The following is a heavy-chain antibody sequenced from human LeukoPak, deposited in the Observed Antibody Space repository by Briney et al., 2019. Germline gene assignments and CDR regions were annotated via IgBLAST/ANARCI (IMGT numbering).Heavy chain of an antibody. V-gene: IGHV3-53*01. CDR2: IYSGGST. CDR1: GFTVSSNY. D-gene: IGHD1-26*01. CDR3: ARDSGTWPYYYYMDV. Sequence: PGGSLRLSCAASGFTVSSNYMSWVRQAPGKGLEWVSVIYSGGSTYYADSVKGRFTFSRDNSKNTLYLQMDSLRAEDTAVYYCARDSGTWPYYYYMDVWGKGTTVTVSS. J-gene: IGHJ6*03.